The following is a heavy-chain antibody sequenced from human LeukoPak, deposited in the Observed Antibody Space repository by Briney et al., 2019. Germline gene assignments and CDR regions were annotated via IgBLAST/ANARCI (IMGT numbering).Heavy chain of an antibody. CDR3: AKDSRGIVATTHLDY. V-gene: IGHV3-23*01. Sequence: PGGSLRLSCAASGFTFSSYAMSWVRQAPGKGLEWVSTISGSGGSTYYADSVKGRFTISRDNSKNTLYLQMNSLRAEDTAVYYCAKDSRGIVATTHLDYWGQGTLVTVSS. CDR2: ISGSGGST. D-gene: IGHD5-12*01. CDR1: GFTFSSYA. J-gene: IGHJ4*02.